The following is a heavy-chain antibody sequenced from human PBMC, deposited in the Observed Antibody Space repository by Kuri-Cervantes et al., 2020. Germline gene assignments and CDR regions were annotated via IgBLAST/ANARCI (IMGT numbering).Heavy chain of an antibody. CDR3: AREVGATSHFWLHTRNDAFDI. V-gene: IGHV3-7*03. Sequence: GESLKISCAASGFTFSSYWMSWVRQAPGKGLEWVANIDYVGSEKYYVDSVKGRFTISRDNTKNSLYLQMNSLRAEDTALYYCAREVGATSHFWLHTRNDAFDIWGQGTMVTVSS. CDR1: GFTFSSYW. J-gene: IGHJ3*02. CDR2: IDYVGSEK. D-gene: IGHD1-26*01.